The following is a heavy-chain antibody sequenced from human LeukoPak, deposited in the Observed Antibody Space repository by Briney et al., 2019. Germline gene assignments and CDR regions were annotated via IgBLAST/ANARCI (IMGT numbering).Heavy chain of an antibody. Sequence: SETLSLTCAVYGGSFSGYYWSWIRQPPGKGLEWIGEINHSGSTNYNPSLKSRVTISVDTSKNQFSLKLSSVTAADTAVYYCVRETEYYDSSAPMGYAFDIWGQGTMVTVSS. CDR3: VRETEYYDSSAPMGYAFDI. J-gene: IGHJ3*02. D-gene: IGHD3-22*01. CDR2: INHSGST. V-gene: IGHV4-34*01. CDR1: GGSFSGYY.